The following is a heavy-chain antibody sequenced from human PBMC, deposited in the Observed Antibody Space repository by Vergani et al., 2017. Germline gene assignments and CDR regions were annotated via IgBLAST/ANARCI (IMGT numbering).Heavy chain of an antibody. CDR1: GGSISSYY. V-gene: IGHV4-59*01. CDR2: IYYSGST. D-gene: IGHD2-2*01. J-gene: IGHJ5*02. CDR3: ARDLGGGSSTSCYSGVWFDP. Sequence: QVQLQESGPGLVKPSETLSLTCTVPGGSISSYYWSWIRQPPGKGLEWIGYIYYSGSTNSNPSLKSRVTISVDTSKNQISLKLSSVTAAATAVYYCARDLGGGSSTSCYSGVWFDPWGQGTLVTVSS.